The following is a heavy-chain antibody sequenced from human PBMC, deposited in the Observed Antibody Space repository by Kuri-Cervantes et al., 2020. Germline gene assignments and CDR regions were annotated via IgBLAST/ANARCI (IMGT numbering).Heavy chain of an antibody. V-gene: IGHV4-4*02. Sequence: SETLSLTCAVSGDSISSSNWWSWVRQPPGKGLEWIGEVYHSGYTEYNPSLKSRVTILIDKSKNQFSLRLNSVTAADTAVYYCAREWITFYYDSSGYQGFDSWGQGTLVTVSS. CDR3: AREWITFYYDSSGYQGFDS. D-gene: IGHD3-22*01. CDR2: VYHSGYT. CDR1: GDSISSSNW. J-gene: IGHJ4*02.